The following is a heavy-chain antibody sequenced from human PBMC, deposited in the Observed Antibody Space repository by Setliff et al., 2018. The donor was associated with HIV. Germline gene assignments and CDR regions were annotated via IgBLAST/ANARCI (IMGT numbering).Heavy chain of an antibody. D-gene: IGHD3-10*01. V-gene: IGHV4-39*07. J-gene: IGHJ5*02. Sequence: SETLSLTCTVSGDSISSNTFYWGWIRQPPGKGLEWIGSIYYSGSTYYNPSLKSRVTISVDTSKNQFSLKLTSVTAADTAVYYCARDEGLWFGAKRNWFDPWGQGTLVTV. CDR1: GDSISSNTFY. CDR3: ARDEGLWFGAKRNWFDP. CDR2: IYYSGST.